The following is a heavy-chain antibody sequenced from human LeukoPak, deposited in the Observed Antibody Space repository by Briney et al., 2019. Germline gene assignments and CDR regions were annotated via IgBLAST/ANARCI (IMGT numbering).Heavy chain of an antibody. CDR1: GFTFSSYA. J-gene: IGHJ4*02. CDR2: ISSSSSSI. D-gene: IGHD2-15*01. Sequence: PGGSLRRSCAASGFTFSSYAMTWVRQAPGKGLEWVAYISSSSSSIYYADSVRGRFTISRDNAKNSLYLEMNSLRDEDTAVYYCATSRGYDFDYWGQGTLVTVSS. V-gene: IGHV3-48*02. CDR3: ATSRGYDFDY.